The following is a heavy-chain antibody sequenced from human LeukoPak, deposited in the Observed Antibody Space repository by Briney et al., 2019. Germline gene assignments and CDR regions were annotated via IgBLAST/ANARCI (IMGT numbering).Heavy chain of an antibody. J-gene: IGHJ4*02. CDR2: TSGSGGIT. Sequence: GGSLRLSCAASGFTFSSYEMNWVRQAPGKGLEWVSSTSGSGGITYYADSVKGRFTISRDNSKNTLYLQMNSLRAEDPAVYYCAKDQSSSSWYSITNYWGQGTLVTVSS. CDR1: GFTFSSYE. V-gene: IGHV3-23*01. CDR3: AKDQSSSSWYSITNY. D-gene: IGHD6-13*01.